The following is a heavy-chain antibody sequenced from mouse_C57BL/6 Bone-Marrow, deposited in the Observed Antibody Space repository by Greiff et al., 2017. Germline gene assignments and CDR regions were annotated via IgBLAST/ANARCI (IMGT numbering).Heavy chain of an antibody. CDR1: GFNFKDDY. Sequence: VQLQQSGAELVRPGASVKLSCTASGFNFKDDYMHWVKQRPEQGLEWIGWIDPENGDTEYASKFQGKATITADTSSNTAYQQLSSLTSEDTAVYYGTSSTTVAYYAMDYWGQGTSVTVSS. CDR2: IDPENGDT. CDR3: TSSTTVAYYAMDY. V-gene: IGHV14-4*01. J-gene: IGHJ4*01. D-gene: IGHD1-1*01.